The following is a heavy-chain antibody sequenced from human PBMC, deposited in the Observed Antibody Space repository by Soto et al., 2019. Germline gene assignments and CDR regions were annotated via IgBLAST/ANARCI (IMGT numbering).Heavy chain of an antibody. Sequence: WTWIRQPPGKGLEWIGYIYHSGNAYYNPSLKSRVTISVDTSKNQFSLKLSSVTAADTAVYYCARDQEVNYADYGGSDYYYGMDVWGQGTTVTVSS. V-gene: IGHV4-31*02. J-gene: IGHJ6*02. CDR3: ARDQEVNYADYGGSDYYYGMDV. CDR2: IYHSGNA. D-gene: IGHD4-17*01.